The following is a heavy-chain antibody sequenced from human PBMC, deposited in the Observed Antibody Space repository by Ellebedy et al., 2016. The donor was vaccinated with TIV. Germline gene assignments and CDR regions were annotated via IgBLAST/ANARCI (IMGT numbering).Heavy chain of an antibody. J-gene: IGHJ4*02. CDR1: GGSISNYY. CDR2: IYITGNT. CDR3: ARTVVRGPDGGGDFDS. D-gene: IGHD3-10*01. Sequence: SETLSLTXTVSGGSISNYYWSWIRQPAGKELEWIGRIYITGNTNYNPSLKSRVTMSVDTPKNQFSLELTSVTAADTAVYYCARTVVRGPDGGGDFDSWGQGILVTVSS. V-gene: IGHV4-4*07.